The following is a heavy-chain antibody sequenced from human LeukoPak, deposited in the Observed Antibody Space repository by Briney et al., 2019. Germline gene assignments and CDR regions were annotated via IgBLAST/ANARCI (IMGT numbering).Heavy chain of an antibody. D-gene: IGHD5-24*01. CDR3: AISGGGMATTGAFDY. CDR1: GYTFTGYY. V-gene: IGHV1-2*02. Sequence: ASVKVSCKASGYTFTGYYMHWVRQAPGQGLEWMGWINPNSGGTNYAQKFQGRVTMTRDTSISTAYMELSRLRSDDTAVYYCAISGGGMATTGAFDYWGQGTLVTVSS. J-gene: IGHJ4*02. CDR2: INPNSGGT.